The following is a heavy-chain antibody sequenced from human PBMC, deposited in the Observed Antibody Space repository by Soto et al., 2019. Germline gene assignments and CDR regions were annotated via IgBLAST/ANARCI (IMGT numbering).Heavy chain of an antibody. CDR1: GGSISSGGYY. CDR2: IYYSGST. J-gene: IGHJ3*02. V-gene: IGHV4-31*03. Sequence: QVQLQESGPGLVKPSQTLSLTCTVSGGSISSGGYYWSWIRQHPGKGLEWIGYIYYSGSTYYNPSLKSRVTISVDTSKNQFSLKLSSVTAADTAVYYCARGRHYGDYYKDAFEIWGQGTMVTVSS. CDR3: ARGRHYGDYYKDAFEI. D-gene: IGHD4-17*01.